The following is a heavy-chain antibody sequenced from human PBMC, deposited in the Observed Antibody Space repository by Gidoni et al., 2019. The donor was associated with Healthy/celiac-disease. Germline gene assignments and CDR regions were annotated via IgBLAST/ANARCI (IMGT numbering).Heavy chain of an antibody. D-gene: IGHD6-6*01. J-gene: IGHJ3*02. CDR1: GGSFSGYY. CDR3: ARGPPLYSSSSGLGAFDI. CDR2: INHSGST. V-gene: IGHV4-34*01. Sequence: QVQLQQWGAGLLKPSETLSLTCAVYGGSFSGYYWSWIRQPPGKGLEWIGEINHSGSTNYNPSLKSRVTISVDTSKNQFSLKLSSVTAADTAVYYCARGPPLYSSSSGLGAFDIWGQGTMVTVSS.